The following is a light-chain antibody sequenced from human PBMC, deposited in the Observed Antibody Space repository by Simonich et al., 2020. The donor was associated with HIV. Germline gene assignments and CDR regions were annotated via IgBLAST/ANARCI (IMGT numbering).Light chain of an antibody. J-gene: IGKJ1*01. CDR1: QSISNW. V-gene: IGKV1-5*03. CDR2: EAS. CDR3: QQYNTYPRT. Sequence: DIQMTQSPSTLSASVGDRVNITCRPSQSISNWLAWYQQKPGKAPKLLTYEASSLQSVVPSRFSGSGSGTEFTLTISSPQPDDFATYYCQQYNTYPRTFGQGTKVEI.